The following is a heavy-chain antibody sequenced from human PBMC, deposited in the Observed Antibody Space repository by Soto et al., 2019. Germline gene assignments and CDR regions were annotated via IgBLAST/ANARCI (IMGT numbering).Heavy chain of an antibody. CDR1: GFTFDDYA. Sequence: EVQLLESGGGLVQPGRSLRLSCAASGFTFDDYAMHWVRQPPGKGLEWVSGITWNSGIIGYADSVKGRFTISRDNAKNSLYLQMNSLRPEDTALYYCAKDQGYSTSYYGYVDLWGRGTLVTVSS. CDR3: AKDQGYSTSYYGYVDL. CDR2: ITWNSGII. V-gene: IGHV3-9*01. J-gene: IGHJ2*01. D-gene: IGHD6-13*01.